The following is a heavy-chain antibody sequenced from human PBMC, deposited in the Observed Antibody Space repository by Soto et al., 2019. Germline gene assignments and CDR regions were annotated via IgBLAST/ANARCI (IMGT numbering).Heavy chain of an antibody. D-gene: IGHD3-10*01. V-gene: IGHV3-11*01. Sequence: QVQLVESGGGLVKPGGSLRLSCEASGITFSDHYMTWIRQAPGEGREWISYISGTADTIYYVDSVKGRFTISRDNAKNSLFLQLTSLTAEDTAVYYCARAPYYGSGTYYYYALDVWGQGTTVTVSS. CDR2: ISGTADTI. J-gene: IGHJ6*02. CDR1: GITFSDHY. CDR3: ARAPYYGSGTYYYYALDV.